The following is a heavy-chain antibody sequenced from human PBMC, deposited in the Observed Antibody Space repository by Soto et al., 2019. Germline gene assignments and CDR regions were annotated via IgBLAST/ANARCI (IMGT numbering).Heavy chain of an antibody. J-gene: IGHJ6*02. CDR3: ARGGYCSSTSCLYYYYYYGMGV. V-gene: IGHV4-34*01. CDR2: INHSGST. CDR1: GGSFSGYY. D-gene: IGHD2-2*01. Sequence: PSETLSLTCAVYGGSFSGYYWSWIRQPPGKGLEWIGEINHSGSTNYNPSLKSRVTISVDTSKNQFSLKLSSVTAADTAVYYCARGGYCSSTSCLYYYYYYGMGVWGQGTTVTVSS.